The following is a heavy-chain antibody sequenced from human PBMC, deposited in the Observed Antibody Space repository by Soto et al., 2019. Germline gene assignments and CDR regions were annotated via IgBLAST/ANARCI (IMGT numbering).Heavy chain of an antibody. D-gene: IGHD5-18*01. CDR1: GGSISSGGYS. CDR3: AREHTADYSGMDV. J-gene: IGHJ6*02. Sequence: SETLSLTCAVSGGSISSGGYSWSWIRQPPGKGLEWIGYIYHSGSTYYNPSLKSRVTISVDRSKNQFSLKLSSVTAADTAVYYCAREHTADYSGMDVWGQGTRVT. CDR2: IYHSGST. V-gene: IGHV4-30-2*01.